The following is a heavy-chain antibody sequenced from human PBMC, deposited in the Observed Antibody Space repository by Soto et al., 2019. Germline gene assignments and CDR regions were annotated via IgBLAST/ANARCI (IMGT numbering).Heavy chain of an antibody. J-gene: IGHJ1*01. V-gene: IGHV4-34*01. D-gene: IGHD2-15*01. CDR2: INHSGST. Sequence: SETLSLTCAVYGGSFSGYYWSWIRQPPGKGLEWIGEINHSGSTNYNPSLKSRVTISVDTSKNQFSLKLSSVTAADTAVYYCARDGASGCRGDRCYEEYFQDWGQGTLVT. CDR3: ARDGASGCRGDRCYEEYFQD. CDR1: GGSFSGYY.